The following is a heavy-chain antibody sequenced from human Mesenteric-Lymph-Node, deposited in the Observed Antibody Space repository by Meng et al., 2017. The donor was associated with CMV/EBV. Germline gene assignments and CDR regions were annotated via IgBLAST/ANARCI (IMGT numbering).Heavy chain of an antibody. CDR3: VKASVYCSSASCYDLPDH. V-gene: IGHV3-30*02. CDR1: GFTFSSYS. D-gene: IGHD2-2*01. CDR2: IRYDGTKK. Sequence: GESLKISCAASGFTFSSYSMHWVRQAPGKGLEWVAFIRYDGTKKYYADSVKGRFTVSRDNAKNTVYLQMNSLRAEDTAFYYCVKASVYCSSASCYDLPDHWGQGTLVTVSS. J-gene: IGHJ4*02.